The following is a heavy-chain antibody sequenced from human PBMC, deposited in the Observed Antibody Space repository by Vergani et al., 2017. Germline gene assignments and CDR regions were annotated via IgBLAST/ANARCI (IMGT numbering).Heavy chain of an antibody. J-gene: IGHJ4*02. Sequence: QVQLVQSGAEVKKPGASVKVSCKASGYTFTSYYMHWVRQAPGQGLEWMGIINPSGGSTSYAQKFQGRGTMTRDTSTSTVYMELSSLRSEDTSVYYCAREQWLPIDYFDYWGQGTLVTVSS. D-gene: IGHD6-19*01. CDR3: AREQWLPIDYFDY. V-gene: IGHV1-46*01. CDR1: GYTFTSYY. CDR2: INPSGGST.